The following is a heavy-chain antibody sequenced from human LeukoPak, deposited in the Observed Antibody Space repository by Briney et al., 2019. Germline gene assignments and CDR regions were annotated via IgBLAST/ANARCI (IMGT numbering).Heavy chain of an antibody. V-gene: IGHV4-4*09. D-gene: IGHD6-13*01. CDR2: IYTSGST. CDR3: ARQRIAAADIYYFDY. J-gene: IGHJ4*02. CDR1: GGSISSYY. Sequence: SETLSLTYTVSGGSISSYYWSWIRQPPGKGLEWIGYIYTSGSTNYNPSLKGRVTISVDTSKNQFSLKLSSVTAADTAVYYCARQRIAAADIYYFDYWGQGTLVTVSS.